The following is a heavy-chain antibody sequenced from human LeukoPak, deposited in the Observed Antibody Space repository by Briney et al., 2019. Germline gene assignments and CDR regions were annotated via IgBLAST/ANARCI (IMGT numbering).Heavy chain of an antibody. D-gene: IGHD1-1*01. CDR2: ISGSGGST. CDR3: AKRTGTTRLTLWWYYYGMDV. Sequence: PGGSLRLSCAASGFTFSSYSMNWVRQAPGKGLEWVSAISGSGGSTYYADSVKGRFTISRDNSKNALYLQMNSLRAEDTAVYYCAKRTGTTRLTLWWYYYGMDVWGQGTTVTVSS. V-gene: IGHV3-23*01. CDR1: GFTFSSYS. J-gene: IGHJ6*02.